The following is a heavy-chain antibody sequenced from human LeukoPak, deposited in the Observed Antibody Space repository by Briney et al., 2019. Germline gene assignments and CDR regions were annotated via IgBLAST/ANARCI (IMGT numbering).Heavy chain of an antibody. D-gene: IGHD2-2*01. J-gene: IGHJ4*02. V-gene: IGHV3-23*01. CDR2: ISHTSEYT. CDR1: GFTFSSYT. Sequence: GGSLRLSCAASGFTFSSYTMSWVRQAPGKGLEWVSAISHTSEYTYHADSVRGRFTISRDNSKNTLYLQMNSLRAEDTAMYYCARDPGKYQLLPDYWGQGTLVTVSS. CDR3: ARDPGKYQLLPDY.